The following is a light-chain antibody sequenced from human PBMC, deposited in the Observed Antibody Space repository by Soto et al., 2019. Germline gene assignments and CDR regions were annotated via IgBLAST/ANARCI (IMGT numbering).Light chain of an antibody. CDR2: DVT. CDR3: CSYAASYTLV. Sequence: QSALAQPRSVSGSPGQSVTISCSGTSSDVGGYNSVSWNQQFPGKAPKLMIYDVTKRPSGVPDRFSGSKSGNTASLTISGLQAEDEADYYCCSYAASYTLVFGGGTKVTVL. CDR1: SSDVGGYNS. J-gene: IGLJ2*01. V-gene: IGLV2-11*01.